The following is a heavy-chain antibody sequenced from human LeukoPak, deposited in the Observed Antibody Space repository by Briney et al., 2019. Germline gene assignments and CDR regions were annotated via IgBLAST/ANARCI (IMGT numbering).Heavy chain of an antibody. CDR1: DDSISSYY. D-gene: IGHD3-22*01. Sequence: SETLSLTCTVSDDSISSYYWSWIRQPPGKGLEWIGYIFYSGSTNYNPSLKSRVTISVDTSKNQFSLKLSSVTAADTAVYYCARALRDYYDSSGYFPLYYYYMDVWGKGTTVTVSS. V-gene: IGHV4-59*01. CDR2: IFYSGST. CDR3: ARALRDYYDSSGYFPLYYYYMDV. J-gene: IGHJ6*03.